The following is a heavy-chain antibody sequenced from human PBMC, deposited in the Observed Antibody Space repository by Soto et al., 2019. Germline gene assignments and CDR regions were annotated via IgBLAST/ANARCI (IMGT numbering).Heavy chain of an antibody. V-gene: IGHV3-30*18. D-gene: IGHD3-3*01. CDR3: RKGFGAYYDLFVNWFET. Sequence: PEGCRRRSGAASGFTYSTYGMHWVRQAPGKGLEWVAVISYDGSNKYYADSVKVRFTISRDNSKITLYLQMNSLRAEDTAVYYFRKGFGAYYDLFVNWFETWGPGTLVTVSS. J-gene: IGHJ5*02. CDR1: GFTYSTYG. CDR2: ISYDGSNK.